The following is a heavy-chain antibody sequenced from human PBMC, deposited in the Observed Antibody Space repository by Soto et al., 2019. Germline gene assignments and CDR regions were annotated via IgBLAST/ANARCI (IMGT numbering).Heavy chain of an antibody. CDR1: GFSLSNARMG. V-gene: IGHV2-26*01. CDR3: ARGSDYRGARVRFDI. D-gene: IGHD4-17*01. Sequence: QVTLKESGPVLVKPTETLTLTCTVSGFSLSNARMGVSWIRQPPGKALEWLAHIFSNDEKSYSTSLKSRLTLPKDTSKIQVVLTMTNLDPVDTDTYYCARGSDYRGARVRFDIWGQGTMVTVSS. CDR2: IFSNDEK. J-gene: IGHJ3*02.